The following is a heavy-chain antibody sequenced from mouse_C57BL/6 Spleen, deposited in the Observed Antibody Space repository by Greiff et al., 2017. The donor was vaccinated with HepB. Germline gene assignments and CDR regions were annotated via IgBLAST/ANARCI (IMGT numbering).Heavy chain of an antibody. J-gene: IGHJ4*01. Sequence: DVKLQESGGGLVKPGGSLKLSCAASGFTFSSYAMSWVRQTPEKRLEWVATISDGGSYTYYPDNVKGRFTISRDNAKNNLYLQMSHLKSEDTAMYYCARDFYYGSSYDYAMDYWGQGTSVTVSS. CDR3: ARDFYYGSSYDYAMDY. V-gene: IGHV5-4*01. D-gene: IGHD1-1*01. CDR1: GFTFSSYA. CDR2: ISDGGSYT.